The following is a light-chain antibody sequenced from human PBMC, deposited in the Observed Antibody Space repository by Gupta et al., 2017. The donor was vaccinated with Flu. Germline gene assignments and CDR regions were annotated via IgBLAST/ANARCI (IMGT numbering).Light chain of an antibody. V-gene: IGKV3-11*01. CDR2: GAS. CDR1: QSVSSC. J-gene: IGKJ3*01. Sequence: EIVLTQSPATLSLSPGERATLSCRASQSVSSCLACYQQKPGQAPRLLIYGASNWAIVIPARLSGSGSGTDFTLPGSILEPVYFAVYYCQQRIAFGPGTKVDIK. CDR3: QQRIA.